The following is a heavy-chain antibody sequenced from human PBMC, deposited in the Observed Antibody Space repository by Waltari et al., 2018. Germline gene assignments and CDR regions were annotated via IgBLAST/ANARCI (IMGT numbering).Heavy chain of an antibody. J-gene: IGHJ5*02. CDR2: IYYSGST. V-gene: IGHV4-59*01. D-gene: IGHD3-22*01. CDR3: ARDHANYYYDSGFDP. CDR1: GGSLSSYY. Sequence: QVQLQESGPGLVKPSETLSLPCTVSGGSLSSYYWSWIRQPPGKGLEWIGYIYYSGSTNYNPSLKSRVTISVDTSKNQFSLKLSSVTAADTAVYYCARDHANYYYDSGFDPWGQGTLVTVSS.